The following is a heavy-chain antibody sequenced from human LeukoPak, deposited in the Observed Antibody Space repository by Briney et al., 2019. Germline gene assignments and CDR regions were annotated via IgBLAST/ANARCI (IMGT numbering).Heavy chain of an antibody. CDR3: ARDGSSSGWNYYYYGMDV. D-gene: IGHD6-19*01. J-gene: IGHJ6*02. CDR1: GYTFTSYG. Sequence: ASVKVSCKASGYTFTSYGISWVRQAPGQGLEWMGRISAYNGNTNYAQKLQGRVTMTTDTSTSTAYMELRSLRSDDTAVYYCARDGSSSGWNYYYYGMDVWGQGTTVTVSS. V-gene: IGHV1-18*01. CDR2: ISAYNGNT.